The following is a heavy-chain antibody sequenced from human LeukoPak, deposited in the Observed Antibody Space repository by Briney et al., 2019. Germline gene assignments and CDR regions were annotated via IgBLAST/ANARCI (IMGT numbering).Heavy chain of an antibody. CDR1: GFTVSSNY. V-gene: IGHV3-53*01. J-gene: IGHJ5*02. Sequence: HPGGSLRLSCAASGFTVSSNYMSWVRQAPGKGLEWVSVIYSGGSTYYADSVKGRFTISRDNSKNTLYLQMNSLRAEDTAVYYCARDPPIIAAPGTGWFDPWGQGTLVTVSS. D-gene: IGHD6-13*01. CDR2: IYSGGST. CDR3: ARDPPIIAAPGTGWFDP.